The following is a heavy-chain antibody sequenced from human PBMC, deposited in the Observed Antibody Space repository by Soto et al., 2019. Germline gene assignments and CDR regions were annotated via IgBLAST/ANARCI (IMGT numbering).Heavy chain of an antibody. Sequence: PSETLYLTCTVSCGSISSGGYYWSWIRQHPGKGLEWIGYIYYSGRTYYNPSLHSRVSIAVDTTENQFSLKLTSVTAADTSVYYCARGSFSSSSSWFDPWGRGTLVTVSS. J-gene: IGHJ5*02. D-gene: IGHD6-6*01. CDR3: ARGSFSSSSSWFDP. V-gene: IGHV4-31*03. CDR1: CGSISSGGYY. CDR2: IYYSGRT.